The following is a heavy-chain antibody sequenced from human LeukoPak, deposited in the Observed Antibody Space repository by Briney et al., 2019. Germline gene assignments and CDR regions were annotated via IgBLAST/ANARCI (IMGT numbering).Heavy chain of an antibody. CDR1: GFSVSSTY. J-gene: IGHJ4*02. CDR2: IYSGGST. D-gene: IGHD2/OR15-2a*01. Sequence: GGSLRLSCAVPGFSVSSTYMSWVRQAPGKGLEWVSVIYSGGSTCYADSVKGRFTISRDNSKNTLYLQMNSLRAEDTAVYYCARESNYDYWGQGTLVTVSS. V-gene: IGHV3-66*01. CDR3: ARESNYDY.